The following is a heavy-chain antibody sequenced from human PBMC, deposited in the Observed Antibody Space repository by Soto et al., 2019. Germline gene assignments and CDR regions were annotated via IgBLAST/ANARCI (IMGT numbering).Heavy chain of an antibody. Sequence: QVQLVQSGAEVKKPGSSVKVSCKASGGTFSSYAISWVRQAPGQGLEWMGGIIPIFGTANYAQKFQGRVTITADESTSTAYMELSSLRSEDTAVYYCARSNCSGGSCYPKTYYYYYGMDVWGQGPTVTVSS. CDR2: IIPIFGTA. V-gene: IGHV1-69*01. D-gene: IGHD2-15*01. CDR3: ARSNCSGGSCYPKTYYYYYGMDV. CDR1: GGTFSSYA. J-gene: IGHJ6*02.